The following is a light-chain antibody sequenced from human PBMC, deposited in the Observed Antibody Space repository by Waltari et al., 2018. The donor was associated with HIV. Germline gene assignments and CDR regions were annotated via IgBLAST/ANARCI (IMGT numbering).Light chain of an antibody. CDR2: DAS. J-gene: IGKJ2*01. CDR1: QDIRNY. Sequence: DIQMTQSPSSLSASLGDRVTITCQASQDIRNYLNWYQHKPGKAPKLLIYDASNLETGVPSRFSGSGSGTDFTFTISSLQPEDIATYYCQQYDNVPPYTFGQGTKLEIK. CDR3: QQYDNVPPYT. V-gene: IGKV1-33*01.